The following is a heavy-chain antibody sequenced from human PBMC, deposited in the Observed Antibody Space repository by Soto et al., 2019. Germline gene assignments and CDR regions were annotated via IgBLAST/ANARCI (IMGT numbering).Heavy chain of an antibody. D-gene: IGHD3-10*01. Sequence: QITLKESGPTLVKPTQTLTLTCTFSGFSLSTSGVGVGWIRQPPGKALEWLALIYWDDDKRYSPSLESRLTITKDTSKNQVVLTMTNMDPVDTATYYCALTYYGSGSYYNVRWFDPWGQGTLVTVSS. CDR1: GFSLSTSGVG. CDR3: ALTYYGSGSYYNVRWFDP. V-gene: IGHV2-5*02. J-gene: IGHJ5*02. CDR2: IYWDDDK.